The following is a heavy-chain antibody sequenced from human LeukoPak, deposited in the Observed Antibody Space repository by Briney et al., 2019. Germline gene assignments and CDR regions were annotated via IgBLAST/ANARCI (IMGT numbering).Heavy chain of an antibody. V-gene: IGHV4-39*01. CDR1: GGSISSSSYY. CDR3: ASPSDSGGYYYNY. Sequence: SETLSLTCTVSGGSISSSSYYWGWLRQPPGQGLEWIGSAYYSGTTYYNPSLKGRVTISVDTSKNQFSLKLSSVTAADTAVYFCASPSDSGGYYYNYWGPGTLVTVSS. CDR2: AYYSGTT. D-gene: IGHD3-22*01. J-gene: IGHJ4*02.